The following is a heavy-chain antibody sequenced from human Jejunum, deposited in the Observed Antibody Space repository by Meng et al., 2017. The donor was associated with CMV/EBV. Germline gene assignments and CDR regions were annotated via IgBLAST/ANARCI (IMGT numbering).Heavy chain of an antibody. Sequence: QVHLVGSGGGLVKPGGSLRLSCAASGFTFDDYYMNWIRQAPGKGLEWVSSVSSVSSYTNYADSVKGRFTISRDNAKNSLYLQMNSLRAEDTAVYYCARDRYCTNGVCYTHFDSWGQGTLVTVSS. CDR2: VSSVSSYT. CDR3: ARDRYCTNGVCYTHFDS. D-gene: IGHD2-8*01. J-gene: IGHJ4*02. CDR1: GFTFDDYY. V-gene: IGHV3-11*06.